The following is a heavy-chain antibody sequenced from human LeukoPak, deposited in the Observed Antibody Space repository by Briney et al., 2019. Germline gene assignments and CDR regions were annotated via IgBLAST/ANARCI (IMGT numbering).Heavy chain of an antibody. CDR1: GFTFSSYA. J-gene: IGHJ4*02. V-gene: IGHV3-30*04. D-gene: IGHD1-26*01. CDR2: ISYDGSNK. Sequence: PGGSLRLSCAASGFTFSSYAMRWVRQAPGKGLEWVAVISYDGSNKYYADSVKGRFTISRDNSKNTLYLQMNSLRAEDTAVYYCAGEGDILLDYWGQGTLVTVSS. CDR3: AGEGDILLDY.